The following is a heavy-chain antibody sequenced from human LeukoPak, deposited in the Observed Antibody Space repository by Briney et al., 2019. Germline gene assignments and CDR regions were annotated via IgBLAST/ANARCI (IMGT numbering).Heavy chain of an antibody. CDR2: ISRSGDAT. CDR3: ARTSSGIDY. V-gene: IGHV3-23*01. CDR1: QFTFNTYA. Sequence: PGGSLRLSCAASQFTFNTYAMNWVRQAPGKGLEWVSLISRSGDATYYADSVKGRFTISRDKSKNTLYLQMNSLRAKDTAVYYCARTSSGIDYWGQGTLVTVSS. D-gene: IGHD3-10*01. J-gene: IGHJ4*02.